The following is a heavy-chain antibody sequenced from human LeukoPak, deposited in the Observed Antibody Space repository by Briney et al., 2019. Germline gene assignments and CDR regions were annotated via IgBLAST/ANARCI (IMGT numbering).Heavy chain of an antibody. Sequence: PGGSLRLSCAASGFTFGSYWMSWVRLTPGKGLEWVANIKKDGSDKYYVDSVKGRFTISRDNAKNSLYLQMNSLRAEDTAVYYCARGGFRYFAHWGQGTLVTVSS. CDR1: GFTFGSYW. CDR2: IKKDGSDK. CDR3: ARGGFRYFAH. V-gene: IGHV3-7*04. D-gene: IGHD3-16*02. J-gene: IGHJ5*02.